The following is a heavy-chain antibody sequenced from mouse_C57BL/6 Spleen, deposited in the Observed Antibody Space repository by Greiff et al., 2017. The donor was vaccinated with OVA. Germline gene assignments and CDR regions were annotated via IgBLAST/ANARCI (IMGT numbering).Heavy chain of an antibody. D-gene: IGHD1-1*01. V-gene: IGHV1-59*01. J-gene: IGHJ2*01. CDR3: ARGGLVAKGGFDY. CDR2: IDPSDSYT. Sequence: VQLQQPGAELVRPGTSVKLSCKASGYTFTSYWMHWVKQRPGQGLEWIGVIDPSDSYTNYNQKFKGKATLTVDTSSSTAYMQLSSLTSEDSAVYYCARGGLVAKGGFDYWGQGTTLTGSS. CDR1: GYTFTSYW.